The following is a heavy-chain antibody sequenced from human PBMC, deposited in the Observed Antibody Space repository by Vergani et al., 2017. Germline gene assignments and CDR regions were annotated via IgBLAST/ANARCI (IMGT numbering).Heavy chain of an antibody. Sequence: QVRLQESGPGLVKPSETLSLTCSVSGGSMSGYYWSWIRQPAGKGPEWIGHIHTGRSTDLNPSFKSRVSISVDTSKSQFSLKLNSVTVADTAVYYCARSRPYCTSGSCPAIWGQGTLVTVSS. CDR3: ARSRPYCTSGSCPAI. V-gene: IGHV4-4*09. CDR2: IHTGRST. CDR1: GGSMSGYY. J-gene: IGHJ4*02. D-gene: IGHD2-15*01.